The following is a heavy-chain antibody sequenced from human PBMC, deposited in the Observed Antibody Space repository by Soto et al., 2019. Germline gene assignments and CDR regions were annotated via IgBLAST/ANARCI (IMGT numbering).Heavy chain of an antibody. D-gene: IGHD2-2*01. Sequence: GGSLRLSCAASGFTFRIYAMSGVRQAPGKGLEWVSAISGSGGSTYYADSVKGRFTISRDNSKNTLYLQMNSLRAEDTAVYYCAKGQGVVPAANEYYYYGMDVWGQGTTVTVSS. CDR2: ISGSGGST. CDR1: GFTFRIYA. V-gene: IGHV3-23*01. CDR3: AKGQGVVPAANEYYYYGMDV. J-gene: IGHJ6*02.